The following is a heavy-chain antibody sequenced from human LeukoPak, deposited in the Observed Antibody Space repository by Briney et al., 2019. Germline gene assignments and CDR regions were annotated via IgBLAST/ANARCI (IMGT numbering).Heavy chain of an antibody. V-gene: IGHV4-30-4*01. J-gene: IGHJ5*02. CDR1: GDSISSSDSY. CDR2: IYHSGST. Sequence: PSETLSLTCTVSGDSISSSDSYWSWIRQPPGEGLEWIGFIYHSGSTYYNPSLKSRVTISVDTSRNQFSLKLSSVTAADTAVYYCASCRAHWFDPWGQGTLVTVFS. CDR3: ASCRAHWFDP.